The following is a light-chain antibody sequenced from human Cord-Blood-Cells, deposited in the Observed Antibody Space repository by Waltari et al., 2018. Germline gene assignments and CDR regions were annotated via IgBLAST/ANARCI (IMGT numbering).Light chain of an antibody. CDR1: QCVSSY. J-gene: IGKJ1*01. CDR3: QQRSNWWT. Sequence: EIVLTQSKATLSLSPGERATLSCRASQCVSSYLAWYQQKPGQAPRLLIYDASNRATGIPARFSGSGSGTDFTLTISSLEPEDFAVYYCQQRSNWWTFGQGTKVEIK. V-gene: IGKV3-11*01. CDR2: DAS.